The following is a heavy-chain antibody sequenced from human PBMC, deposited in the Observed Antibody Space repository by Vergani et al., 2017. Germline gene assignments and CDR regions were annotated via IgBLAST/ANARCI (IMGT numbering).Heavy chain of an antibody. CDR2: ISGSGGST. CDR3: AKSGGSGSQNRGTDY. J-gene: IGHJ4*02. Sequence: EVQLLESGGGLVQPGGSLRLSCAASGFPFSNYAMSWVRQALGKGLEWVSTISGSGGSTYYADSVKGRFTISRDNSKTTLNLQMNSLRAEDTAVYYCAKSGGSGSQNRGTDYWGQGILVTVSS. CDR1: GFPFSNYA. V-gene: IGHV3-23*01. D-gene: IGHD1-26*01.